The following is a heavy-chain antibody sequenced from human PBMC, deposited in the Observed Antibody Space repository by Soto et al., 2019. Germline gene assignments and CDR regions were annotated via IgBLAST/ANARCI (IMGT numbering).Heavy chain of an antibody. CDR1: GSSISSHY. CDR3: ARVGYCSSASCPFDY. J-gene: IGHJ4*02. Sequence: SETVSLTCSVSGSSISSHYWSWIRQPPGKGLEWIGYMYNSGTTNYNPSLKSRVTISADTSKNQFSLKLTSVTAADTAVYYCARVGYCSSASCPFDYWGQGTLVTVS. V-gene: IGHV4-59*08. D-gene: IGHD2-2*01. CDR2: MYNSGTT.